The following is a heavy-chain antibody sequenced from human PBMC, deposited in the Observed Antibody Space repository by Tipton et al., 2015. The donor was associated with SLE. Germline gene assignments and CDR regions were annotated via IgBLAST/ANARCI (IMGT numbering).Heavy chain of an antibody. CDR1: GYTFIDNY. Sequence: QSGAEVKKPGASVKVSCTASGYTFIDNYMHWVRQAPGQGLEWMGWIDPIRGDTSYAQKFQGRVNLTLDTSTSTAYMDLTSLKADDTAFFYCARESGGDYEYYFESWGQGPLVTVSS. V-gene: IGHV1-2*02. D-gene: IGHD3-16*01. CDR2: IDPIRGDT. CDR3: ARESGGDYEYYFES. J-gene: IGHJ4*02.